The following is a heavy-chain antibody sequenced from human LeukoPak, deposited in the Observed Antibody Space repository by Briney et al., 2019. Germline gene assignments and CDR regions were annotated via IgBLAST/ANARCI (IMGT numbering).Heavy chain of an antibody. Sequence: SVKVSCKASGGTFSSYAISWVRQAPGQGLEWMGGIIPIFGTANYAQKFQGRVTITADESTSTAYMELSSLRSEDTAVYYCARGTTTTGGSVPYYYYYYMDVWGKGTTVTISS. CDR3: ARGTTTTGGSVPYYYYYYMDV. CDR1: GGTFSSYA. J-gene: IGHJ6*03. V-gene: IGHV1-69*13. CDR2: IIPIFGTA. D-gene: IGHD1/OR15-1a*01.